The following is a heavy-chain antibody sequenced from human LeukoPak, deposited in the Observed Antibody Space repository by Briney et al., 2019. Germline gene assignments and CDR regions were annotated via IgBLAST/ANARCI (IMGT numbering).Heavy chain of an antibody. CDR2: IYYSGST. D-gene: IGHD3-3*01. CDR1: GGSISSSSYY. V-gene: IGHV4-39*01. Sequence: SETLSLTCTVSGGSISSSSYYWGWIRQPPGKGLEWIGSIYYSGSTYYNPSLKSRVTISVDTSKNQFSLKLSSVTAAVTAVYYCARHQDDFWSGYPYNWFDPWGQGTLVTVSS. CDR3: ARHQDDFWSGYPYNWFDP. J-gene: IGHJ5*02.